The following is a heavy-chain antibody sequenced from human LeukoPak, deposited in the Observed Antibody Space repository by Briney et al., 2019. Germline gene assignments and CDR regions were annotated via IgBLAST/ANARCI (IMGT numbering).Heavy chain of an antibody. V-gene: IGHV2-5*01. Sequence: SGPTLVNPTQTLTLTCTFSGFSLSTNGVGVGWIRQPPGKALEWLALLYWNDYKYYSPSLKSRLSITRDTSKNQVVLTLTNMDPVDTATYYCARIRSDYYDSSGYYYFDSWGQGTLVTVSS. CDR2: LYWNDYK. CDR1: GFSLSTNGVG. D-gene: IGHD3-22*01. CDR3: ARIRSDYYDSSGYYYFDS. J-gene: IGHJ4*02.